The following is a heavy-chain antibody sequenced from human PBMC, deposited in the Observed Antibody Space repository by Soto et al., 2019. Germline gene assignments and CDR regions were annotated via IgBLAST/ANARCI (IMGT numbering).Heavy chain of an antibody. CDR1: GYTFTSYG. D-gene: IGHD3-3*01. CDR2: ISAYNGNT. Sequence: ASVKVTCTASGYTFTSYGMSWVRQAPGQGLEWMGWISAYNGNTNYAQKLQGRVTMTTDTSTSTAYMELRSLRSDDTAVYYCARVLGDFWSGFNWFDPWGQGTLVTVSS. V-gene: IGHV1-18*01. J-gene: IGHJ5*02. CDR3: ARVLGDFWSGFNWFDP.